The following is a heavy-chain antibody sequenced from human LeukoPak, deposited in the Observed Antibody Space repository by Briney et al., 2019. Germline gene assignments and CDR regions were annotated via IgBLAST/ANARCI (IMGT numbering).Heavy chain of an antibody. CDR3: ARDRGYSSSWLYFDY. CDR1: GFTFSSYE. J-gene: IGHJ4*02. D-gene: IGHD6-13*01. V-gene: IGHV3-48*03. CDR2: ISSSGSTI. Sequence: PGGSLRLSCAASGFTFSSYEMNWVRQAPGKGLEWVSYISSSGSTIYYADSVRGRFTISRDNAKNSLYLQMNSLRAEDTAVYYCARDRGYSSSWLYFDYWGQGTLVTVSS.